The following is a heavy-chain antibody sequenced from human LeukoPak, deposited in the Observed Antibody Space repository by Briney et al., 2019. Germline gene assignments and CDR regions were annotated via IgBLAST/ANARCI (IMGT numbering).Heavy chain of an antibody. CDR2: ISVYSGNP. J-gene: IGHJ4*02. V-gene: IGHV1-18*01. CDR3: ARKEVDSSGYFLNFDY. Sequence: ASVQVSCKDSGYTFTNYGISWVRQAPGQGLEWMGWISVYSGNPKYAQKLQGRITMTTDTSTSTAYMELRSLRSDDTAVYYCARKEVDSSGYFLNFDYWGQGTLVTVSS. D-gene: IGHD3-22*01. CDR1: GYTFTNYG.